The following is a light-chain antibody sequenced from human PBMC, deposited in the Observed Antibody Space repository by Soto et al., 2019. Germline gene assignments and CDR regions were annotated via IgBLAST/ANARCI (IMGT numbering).Light chain of an antibody. CDR3: QCYDRSLRLAYV. Sequence: QSVLTQPPSVSGSPGQTVTISCTGSSSNIGAGSDVHWYQQLPGTAPKLLIYGNTNRPSGVPDRFAGSKSGTSASLAITGLQAEDEADYYCQCYDRSLRLAYVFGTGTKLTVL. CDR1: SSNIGAGSD. V-gene: IGLV1-40*01. J-gene: IGLJ1*01. CDR2: GNT.